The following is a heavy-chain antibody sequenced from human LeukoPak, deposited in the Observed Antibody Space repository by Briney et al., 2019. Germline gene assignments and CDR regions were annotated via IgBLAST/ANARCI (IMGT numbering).Heavy chain of an antibody. D-gene: IGHD3-22*01. Sequence: ASVKVSCKASGYTFTSYYMHWVRQAPGQGLEWMGLINPSGGSTSYAQKFQGRVTMTRDTSTSTVYMELSSLRSEDTAVYYCARGGFESSGYYTHFDYWGQGTLVTVSS. CDR3: ARGGFESSGYYTHFDY. V-gene: IGHV1-46*01. J-gene: IGHJ4*02. CDR2: INPSGGST. CDR1: GYTFTSYY.